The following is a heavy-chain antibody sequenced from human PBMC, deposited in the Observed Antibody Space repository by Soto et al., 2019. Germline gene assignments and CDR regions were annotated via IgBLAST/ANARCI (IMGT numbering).Heavy chain of an antibody. D-gene: IGHD2-15*01. V-gene: IGHV3-48*02. CDR3: ARSLVGATYFDD. CDR1: GFTFSGYS. J-gene: IGHJ4*02. CDR2: ISGSSSTI. Sequence: PGGSLRLSCAASGFTFSGYSMNWVRQAPGKGLEWVSYISGSSSTIYYADSVKGRFTISRDNAKNSLYLQMNSLRDEDTAVYYCARSLVGATYFDDWGQGTPVTVSS.